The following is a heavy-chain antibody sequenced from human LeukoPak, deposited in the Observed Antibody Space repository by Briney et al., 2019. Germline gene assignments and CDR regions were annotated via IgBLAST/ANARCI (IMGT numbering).Heavy chain of an antibody. Sequence: GGSLRLSCAASGFTFSSYGMHWVRQAPGKGLEWVAFIRYDGSNKYYADSVKGRFTISRDNSKSTLYLQMNSLRAEDTAVYYCAKDLVPYDSSGYYPDYWGQGTLVTVSS. D-gene: IGHD3-22*01. CDR1: GFTFSSYG. CDR3: AKDLVPYDSSGYYPDY. V-gene: IGHV3-30*02. CDR2: IRYDGSNK. J-gene: IGHJ4*02.